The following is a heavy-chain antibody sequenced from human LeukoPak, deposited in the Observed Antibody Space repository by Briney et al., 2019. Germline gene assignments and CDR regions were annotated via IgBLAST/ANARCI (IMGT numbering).Heavy chain of an antibody. CDR1: GFTFSSYA. CDR3: ARRGSYYPFDY. CDR2: ISGSGGGT. J-gene: IGHJ4*02. V-gene: IGHV3-23*01. D-gene: IGHD3-10*01. Sequence: GGSLRLSCAASGFTFSSYAMSWVRQAPGKGLEWISVISGSGGGTSYADSVKGRFTISRDNSKNTLFLQMNNLRAGDTAVYYCARRGSYYPFDYWGQGTLVTVSS.